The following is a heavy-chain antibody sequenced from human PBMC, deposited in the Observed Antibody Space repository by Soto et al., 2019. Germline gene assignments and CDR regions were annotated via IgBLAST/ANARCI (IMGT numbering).Heavy chain of an antibody. V-gene: IGHV4-4*07. CDR1: GGSIRNYY. Sequence: PSETLSVTCIVVGGSIRNYYWSWIRQPAGKGLEWIGRIYTTGSTNYNPALKSRVAMSLDTSTNQVSLKLRSVTAADTAVYYCARDEYYDSNNWFDPWGPGTLVTVSS. CDR2: IYTTGST. D-gene: IGHD3-16*01. J-gene: IGHJ5*02. CDR3: ARDEYYDSNNWFDP.